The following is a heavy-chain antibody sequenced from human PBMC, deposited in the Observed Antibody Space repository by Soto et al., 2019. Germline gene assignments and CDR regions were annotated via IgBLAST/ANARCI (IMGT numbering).Heavy chain of an antibody. CDR2: IIPIFGTA. D-gene: IGHD3-3*01. Sequence: GASVKVSCKASGGTFSSYAISWVRQAPGQGLEWMGGIIPIFGTANYAQKFQGRVTITADESTSTAYMELSSLRSEDTAVYYCARGLTIFGVSNWFDPWGQGTLVTVS. J-gene: IGHJ5*02. V-gene: IGHV1-69*13. CDR3: ARGLTIFGVSNWFDP. CDR1: GGTFSSYA.